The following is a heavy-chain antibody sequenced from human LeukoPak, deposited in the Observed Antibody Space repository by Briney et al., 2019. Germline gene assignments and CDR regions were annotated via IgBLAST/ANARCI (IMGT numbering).Heavy chain of an antibody. CDR3: ARSLYGDYFYYYYYMDV. D-gene: IGHD4-17*01. Sequence: PSETLSLTCTVSGGSISSYYWGWIRQPPGKGLEWIGSIYHSGSTYYNPSLKSRVTISVDTSKNQFSLKLSSVTAADTAVYYCARSLYGDYFYYYYYMDVWGKGTTVTVSS. CDR2: IYHSGST. CDR1: GGSISSYY. J-gene: IGHJ6*03. V-gene: IGHV4-38-2*02.